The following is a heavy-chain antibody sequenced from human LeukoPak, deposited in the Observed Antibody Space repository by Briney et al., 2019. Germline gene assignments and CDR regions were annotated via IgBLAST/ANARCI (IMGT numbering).Heavy chain of an antibody. CDR3: ARHGVYYASGSPSFDY. J-gene: IGHJ4*02. V-gene: IGHV4-59*08. D-gene: IGHD3-10*01. CDR1: GGSISSYY. Sequence: PSETLSLTCIVSGGSISSYYWSWLRQPPGKGLEWIGYISYSGTTHYNPSLDSRVTISVDTSKNQFSPKLRSVTAADTAAYYCARHGVYYASGSPSFDYWGQGTLVTVSS. CDR2: ISYSGTT.